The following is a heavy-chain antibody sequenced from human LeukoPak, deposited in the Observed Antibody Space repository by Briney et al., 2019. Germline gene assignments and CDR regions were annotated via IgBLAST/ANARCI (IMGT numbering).Heavy chain of an antibody. V-gene: IGHV4-59*01. CDR2: VYYNGNT. CDR3: AREEGYDFWSGYLRNYFGY. D-gene: IGHD3-3*01. CDR1: GASIRTYY. J-gene: IGHJ4*02. Sequence: SETLSLTCTVSGASIRTYYWSWIRQPPGKGLEWIGYVYYNGNTDYSPSLKSRVTMSVDTPKNQFSLKLSSVTAADTAVYYCAREEGYDFWSGYLRNYFGYWGQGTLVTVSS.